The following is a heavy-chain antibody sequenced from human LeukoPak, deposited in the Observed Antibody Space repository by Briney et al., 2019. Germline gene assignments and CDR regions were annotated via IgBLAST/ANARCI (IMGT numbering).Heavy chain of an antibody. Sequence: PGGSLRLSCAASGFTFNNYGMHWVRQAPGKGLEWVAVISYDGSNKYYADSVKGRFTISRDNSKNTLYLQMNSLRAEDTAVYYCARDWDDTGRYYYYGMDVWGQGTTVTVSS. CDR2: ISYDGSNK. J-gene: IGHJ6*02. CDR1: GFTFNNYG. CDR3: ARDWDDTGRYYYYGMDV. V-gene: IGHV3-30*03. D-gene: IGHD5-18*01.